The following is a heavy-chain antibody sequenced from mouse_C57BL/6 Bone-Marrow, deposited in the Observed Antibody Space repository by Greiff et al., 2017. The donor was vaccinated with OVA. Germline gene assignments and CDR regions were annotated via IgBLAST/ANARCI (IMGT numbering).Heavy chain of an antibody. CDR1: FFPFLLSF. V-gene: IGHV5-6*01. Sequence: LSFSSSFFPFLLSFVSFYLHTQSTRLYLFSTISRCFIYTYYPDSVKGRFTISRDNAKNTLDLQMSSLKSEDTAMYYCASPYYGSSSAWFAYWGQGTLVTVSA. D-gene: IGHD1-1*01. J-gene: IGHJ3*01. CDR3: ASPYYGSSSAWFAY. CDR2: ISRCFIYT.